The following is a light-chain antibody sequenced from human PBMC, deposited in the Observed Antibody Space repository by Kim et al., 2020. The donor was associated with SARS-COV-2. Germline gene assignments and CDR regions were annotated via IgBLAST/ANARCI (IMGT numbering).Light chain of an antibody. CDR3: AAWDDSLKV. CDR2: SNN. Sequence: PGQMVTISCSGSSSSVGSNYVYWYQQLPGTAPKLLIYSNNQRPSGVPDRFSGSKSGTSASLAISGLRSGDEADYYCAAWDDSLKVFGGGTQLTVL. J-gene: IGLJ3*02. V-gene: IGLV1-47*02. CDR1: SSSVGSNY.